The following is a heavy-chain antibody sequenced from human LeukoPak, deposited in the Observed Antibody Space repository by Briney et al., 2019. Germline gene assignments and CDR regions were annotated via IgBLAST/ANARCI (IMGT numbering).Heavy chain of an antibody. CDR1: GFTFSTSW. V-gene: IGHV3-7*04. Sequence: PGGSLRLSCAASGFTFSTSWMTWVRQAPGKGLEWVANIKQDGSAKYYVDSVKGRFTISRDNAQNSLYLQMNSLRAEDTAVYYCARGRVAVAYWGQGTLVTVSS. CDR2: IKQDGSAK. CDR3: ARGRVAVAY. D-gene: IGHD6-19*01. J-gene: IGHJ4*02.